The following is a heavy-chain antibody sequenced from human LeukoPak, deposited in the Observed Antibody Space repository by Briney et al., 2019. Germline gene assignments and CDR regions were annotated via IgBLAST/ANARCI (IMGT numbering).Heavy chain of an antibody. V-gene: IGHV4-39*07. CDR1: GGSISSSSYC. Sequence: SETLSLTCTVSGGSISSSSYCWGWIRQPPGKGLEWIGSIYYSGSTYYNPSLKSRVTISVDTSKNQFSLKLSSVTAADTAVYYCARAGRGYCSGGSCFHNWFDPWGQGTLVTVSS. CDR2: IYYSGST. D-gene: IGHD2-15*01. CDR3: ARAGRGYCSGGSCFHNWFDP. J-gene: IGHJ5*02.